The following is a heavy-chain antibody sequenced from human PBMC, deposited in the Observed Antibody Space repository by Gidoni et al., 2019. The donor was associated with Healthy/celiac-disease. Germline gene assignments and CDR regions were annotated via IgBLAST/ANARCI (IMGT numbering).Heavy chain of an antibody. V-gene: IGHV4-39*01. J-gene: IGHJ6*02. CDR3: ARIAYYGSGYGMDV. CDR1: GGSLSSSRYY. D-gene: IGHD3-10*01. CDR2: IYYSGST. Sequence: QLQLQESCPGLVKPSETLSLTCTVSGGSLSSSRYYWGWIRQPPGKGLEWIGTIYYSGSTYYNPSLKSRVTISVDTSKNQFSLKLSSVTAADTAVYYCARIAYYGSGYGMDVWGQGTTVTVSS.